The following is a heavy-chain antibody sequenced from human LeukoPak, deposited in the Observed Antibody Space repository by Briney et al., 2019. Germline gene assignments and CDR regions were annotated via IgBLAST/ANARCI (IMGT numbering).Heavy chain of an antibody. CDR1: GFTFSSYW. Sequence: GGSLRLSCAASGFTFSSYWMHWVRQAPGKGLVWVSRINSDGSSTSYADSVKGRFTISRDNAKNTLYLQMNSLRAEDTAVYYCARRVRSSSWGYYYYYMDVWGKGTTVTVSS. CDR3: ARRVRSSSWGYYYYYMDV. D-gene: IGHD6-13*01. V-gene: IGHV3-74*01. J-gene: IGHJ6*03. CDR2: INSDGSST.